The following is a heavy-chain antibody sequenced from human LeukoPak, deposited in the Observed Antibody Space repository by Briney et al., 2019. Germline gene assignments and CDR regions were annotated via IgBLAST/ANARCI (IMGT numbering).Heavy chain of an antibody. Sequence: PSETLSLTCTVSGGSISSGGYYWSWIRQPPGKGLEWIGYIYHSGSTYYNPSLKSRVTISVDRSKNQFSLKLSSVTAADTAVYCCARDRSSTIVDYWGQGTLVTVSS. CDR1: GGSISSGGYY. D-gene: IGHD2-2*01. CDR2: IYHSGST. CDR3: ARDRSSTIVDY. J-gene: IGHJ4*02. V-gene: IGHV4-30-2*01.